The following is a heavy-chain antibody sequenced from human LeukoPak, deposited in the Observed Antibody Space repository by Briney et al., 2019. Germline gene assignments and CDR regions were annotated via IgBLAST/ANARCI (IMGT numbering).Heavy chain of an antibody. CDR3: ARDYKMRGSLDY. V-gene: IGHV3-7*01. CDR1: GFSFSSYW. Sequence: PGGSLRLSCAASGFSFSSYWMSWVRQSPGKGLEWVANIKQDGSEKYSVDSVKGRFTISRDNARNSMYLQMNSLRAEDTAVYYCARDYKMRGSLDYWGQGTLVAVSS. CDR2: IKQDGSEK. D-gene: IGHD1-26*01. J-gene: IGHJ4*02.